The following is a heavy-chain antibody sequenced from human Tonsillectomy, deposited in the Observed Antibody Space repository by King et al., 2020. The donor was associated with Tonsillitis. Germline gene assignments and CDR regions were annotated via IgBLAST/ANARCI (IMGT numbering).Heavy chain of an antibody. J-gene: IGHJ3*01. CDR3: ARDFGAQATTGTLIVIDF. CDR2: IWYDGSNK. CDR1: GFTFSDYA. V-gene: IGHV3-33*08. Sequence: QLVQSGGGVVQPGRSLRLSCAASGFTFSDYAMHWVRQAPGKGLEWVAVIWYDGSNKYYTDSVKGRFTISRDNSKNSLYLLMNSLRDEDTAVYSCARDFGAQATTGTLIVIDFWGQETMVTVSS. D-gene: IGHD3-16*02.